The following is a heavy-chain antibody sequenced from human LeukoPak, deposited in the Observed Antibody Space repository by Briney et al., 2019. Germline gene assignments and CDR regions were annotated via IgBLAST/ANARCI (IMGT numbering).Heavy chain of an antibody. V-gene: IGHV4-59*12. Sequence: SETLSLTCTVSGGSMSSYYWGWLRQPPGKGLEWIGYIYYSGTTNYNPSLKSRVTISVDTSKNQYSLKLSSVTTAATAVYYYARGSARQNYDDVWGSSVYYYYYGMDVWGQGTTVTVSS. CDR2: IYYSGTT. CDR1: GGSMSSYY. J-gene: IGHJ6*02. D-gene: IGHD3-16*01. CDR3: ARGSARQNYDDVWGSSVYYYYYGMDV.